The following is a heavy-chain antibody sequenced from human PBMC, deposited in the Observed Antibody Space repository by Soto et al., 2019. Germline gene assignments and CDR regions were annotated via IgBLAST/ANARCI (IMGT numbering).Heavy chain of an antibody. CDR2: IYPGDSDT. V-gene: IGHV5-51*01. CDR3: ARRSRYYYDSSGYYLDY. CDR1: GYSFTSYW. Sequence: GESLKISCKGSGYSFTSYWIGWVRQMPGKGLEWMGIIYPGDSDTRYSPSFQGQVTISADKSISTAYLQWSSLKASDTAMYYCARRSRYYYDSSGYYLDYWGQGTLVTVSS. J-gene: IGHJ4*02. D-gene: IGHD3-22*01.